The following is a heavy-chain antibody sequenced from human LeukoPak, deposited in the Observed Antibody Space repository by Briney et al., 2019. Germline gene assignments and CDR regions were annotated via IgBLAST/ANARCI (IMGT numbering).Heavy chain of an antibody. Sequence: KPSETLPLTCAVYGGSLSNFYWSWVRQPPGKGLEWIGEITHVGRTHYNPSLKSRVTISMDTSKNQFSLKLTSVAAADTAVYYCAPIYGDYSDFDSWGQGTLVTVPS. V-gene: IGHV4-34*01. CDR2: ITHVGRT. D-gene: IGHD4-17*01. J-gene: IGHJ4*02. CDR1: GGSLSNFY. CDR3: APIYGDYSDFDS.